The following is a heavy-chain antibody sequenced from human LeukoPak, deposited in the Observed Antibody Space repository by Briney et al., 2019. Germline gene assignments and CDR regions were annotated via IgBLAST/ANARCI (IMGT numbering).Heavy chain of an antibody. CDR3: VKDRSDSSSWYAGSH. V-gene: IGHV3-7*03. D-gene: IGHD2-2*01. CDR1: GFTFSSYW. CDR2: IKQDGSEK. Sequence: PGGSLRLSCAASGFTFSSYWMSWVRQAPGKGLEWVANIKQDGSEKYYVDSVKGRFTISRDNAKNSLYLQMNSLRAEDTAIYYCVKDRSDSSSWYAGSHWGQGTLVTVSS. J-gene: IGHJ4*02.